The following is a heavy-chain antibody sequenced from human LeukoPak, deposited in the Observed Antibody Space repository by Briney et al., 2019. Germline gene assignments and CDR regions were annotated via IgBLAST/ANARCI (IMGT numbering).Heavy chain of an antibody. V-gene: IGHV1-18*01. CDR2: ISAYNGNT. CDR3: ARDRGLLWFGELSSTAMASEGVGYNYFDY. Sequence: GASVKVSCKASGYTFTSYGISWVRQAPGQGLEWMGWISAYNGNTNYAQKLQGRVTMTTDTSTSTAYMELRSLRSDDTAVYYCARDRGLLWFGELSSTAMASEGVGYNYFDYWGQGTLVTVSS. J-gene: IGHJ4*02. CDR1: GYTFTSYG. D-gene: IGHD3-10*01.